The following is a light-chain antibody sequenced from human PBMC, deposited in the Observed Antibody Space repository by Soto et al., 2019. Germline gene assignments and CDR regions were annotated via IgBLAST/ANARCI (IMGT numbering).Light chain of an antibody. CDR2: GAS. Sequence: EIVMTQSPATLSVSPGERATLSCRASQSVSSNLAWYQQKPEQDPRLLIFGASTRATGIPARFRGSGSGTEFTLTISSLQSEDFAVYYCQHYNNWPPWTFGQGTKVEIK. J-gene: IGKJ1*01. V-gene: IGKV3-15*01. CDR1: QSVSSN. CDR3: QHYNNWPPWT.